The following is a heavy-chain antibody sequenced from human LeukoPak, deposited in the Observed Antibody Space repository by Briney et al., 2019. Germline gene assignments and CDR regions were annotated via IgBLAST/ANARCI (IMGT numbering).Heavy chain of an antibody. V-gene: IGHV4-30-4*01. Sequence: SQTLSLTCTVSGGSISGGDYYWTWIRQPPGKGLEWIGYIHYTGSTSYNPSLKSRITISPDTSRNQFSLKLSSVTAADTAVYYCARTRLARSSDYWGQGTLATVSS. CDR2: IHYTGST. CDR3: ARTRLARSSDY. D-gene: IGHD2-21*01. J-gene: IGHJ4*02. CDR1: GGSISGGDYY.